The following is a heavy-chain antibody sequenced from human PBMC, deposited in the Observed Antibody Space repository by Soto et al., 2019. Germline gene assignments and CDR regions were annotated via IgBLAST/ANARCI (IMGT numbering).Heavy chain of an antibody. V-gene: IGHV1-3*01. J-gene: IGHJ5*02. D-gene: IGHD6-13*01. CDR3: ARGIATGQLDP. CDR2: INPVKGNT. CDR1: GYTFTTYT. Sequence: QVQLVQSGAEVKKPGASVMLSCKASGYTFTTYTMNWVRQAPGQRLEWMGWINPVKGNTKSSQKFQDRVIITRDTSESTAYMALRSLRSEDTAVYYCARGIATGQLDPWGQGTLVIISS.